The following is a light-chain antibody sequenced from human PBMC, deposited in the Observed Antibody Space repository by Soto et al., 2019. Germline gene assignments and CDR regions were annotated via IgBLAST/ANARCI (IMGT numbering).Light chain of an antibody. CDR2: EVS. J-gene: IGLJ1*01. CDR1: SSDVGGYNY. Sequence: SLSQTASVSGSPGQSIRIPCTGTSSDVGGYNYVSWYQQHPGKAPKLIIYEVSNRPSGVSNRFSGSKSGNTASLTISGLQAEDAADYYCSSYTSSSIAYVFGTG. CDR3: SSYTSSSIAYV. V-gene: IGLV2-14*01.